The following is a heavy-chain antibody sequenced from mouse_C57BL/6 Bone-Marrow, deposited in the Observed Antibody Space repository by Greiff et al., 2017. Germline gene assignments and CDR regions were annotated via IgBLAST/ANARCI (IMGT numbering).Heavy chain of an antibody. CDR2: ISSGGSYT. CDR3: ARRRYGNLFAY. CDR1: GFTFSSYG. D-gene: IGHD2-1*01. V-gene: IGHV5-6*02. J-gene: IGHJ3*01. Sequence: EVMLVESGGDLVKPGGSLKLSCAASGFTFSSYGMSWVRQTPDKRLEWVATISSGGSYTYYPDSVKGRFTISRDNAKNTLYLHRSSLKSEDTAMYYCARRRYGNLFAYWGQGTLVTVSA.